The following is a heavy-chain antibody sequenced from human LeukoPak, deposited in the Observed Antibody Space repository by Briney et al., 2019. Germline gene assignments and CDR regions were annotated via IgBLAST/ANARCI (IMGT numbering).Heavy chain of an antibody. J-gene: IGHJ5*02. CDR3: ARDSGSGRGFDP. CDR1: GVTFSSYS. V-gene: IGHV3-21*01. Sequence: PGGSLRLSCAASGVTFSSYSMNWVRQAPGKGLEWVSSISSSSSYIYYADSVKGRFTISRDNAKNSLYLQMNSLRAEDTAVYYCARDSGSGRGFDPWGQGTLVTVSS. CDR2: ISSSSSYI. D-gene: IGHD1-26*01.